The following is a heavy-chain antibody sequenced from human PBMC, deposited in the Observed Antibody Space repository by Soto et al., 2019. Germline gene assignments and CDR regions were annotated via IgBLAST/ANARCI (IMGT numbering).Heavy chain of an antibody. J-gene: IGHJ4*02. CDR1: GFTFSRHT. CDR2: ISDDGSNT. V-gene: IGHV3-30-3*01. Sequence: QVQLVESGGGVVQPGRSLRLSCAASGFTFSRHTMHWVRQAPGKGLEWVAAISDDGSNTYYADSVKGRFTISRDNSKNTLDLQMNSLSRGDTAVHHCWREVYYDFWSGFNTHPYYFDDWGQGTLVTVSS. CDR3: WREVYYDFWSGFNTHPYYFDD. D-gene: IGHD3-3*01.